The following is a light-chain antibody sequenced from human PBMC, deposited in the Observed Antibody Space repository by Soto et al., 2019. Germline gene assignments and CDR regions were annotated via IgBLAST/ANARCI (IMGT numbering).Light chain of an antibody. J-gene: IGKJ2*01. V-gene: IGKV3-11*01. CDR1: QDVSTY. CDR3: QQRRNWSRT. CDR2: DVS. Sequence: EIVLTQSPATLSLSPGDRATLSCRASQDVSTYFAWYQQKPGLAARLLIYDVSNRATGIPARFSGSGSGTDFTLTISSLEPEDFAVYYCQQRRNWSRTFGQGTKLEIK.